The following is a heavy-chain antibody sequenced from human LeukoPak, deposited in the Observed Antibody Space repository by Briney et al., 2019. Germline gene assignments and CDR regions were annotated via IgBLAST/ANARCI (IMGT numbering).Heavy chain of an antibody. J-gene: IGHJ4*02. V-gene: IGHV3-9*01. CDR1: GFTFDDYA. CDR3: AKGEAYYDSSGYYHFDS. Sequence: GGSLRLSCAASGFTFDDYAMHWVRQAPGKGLEWVSGISWNSGSIGYADSVEGRFSISRDNAKNSLYLQMNSLRAEDTALYYWAKGEAYYDSSGYYHFDSWGQGTLVTVSS. D-gene: IGHD3-22*01. CDR2: ISWNSGSI.